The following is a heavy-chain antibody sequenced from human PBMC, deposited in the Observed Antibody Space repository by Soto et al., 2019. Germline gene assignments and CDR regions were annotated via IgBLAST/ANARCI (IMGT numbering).Heavy chain of an antibody. CDR1: GDSVSSNSAA. CDR2: TFYRSKWYN. CDR3: ARKYNDFWSGSNRDNYYYMDV. D-gene: IGHD3-3*01. V-gene: IGHV6-1*01. Sequence: SQTLSLTCAISGDSVSSNSAAWIWIRQSPSRGLEWLGKTFYRSKWYNDYAVSVKSRITINPDTSKNQFSLQLNSVTLEDTAVYYCARKYNDFWSGSNRDNYYYMDVCGKRTTVTVSS. J-gene: IGHJ6*03.